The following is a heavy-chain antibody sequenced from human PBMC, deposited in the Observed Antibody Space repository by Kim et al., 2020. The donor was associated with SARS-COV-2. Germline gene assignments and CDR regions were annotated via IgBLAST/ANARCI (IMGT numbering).Heavy chain of an antibody. CDR2: VHSSGST. J-gene: IGHJ2*01. V-gene: IGHV4-59*08. Sequence: SETLSLTCSVSGVSIINYYWSWIRQPPGKGLEWIGYVHSSGSTTYNPSLSSRVTLSVDTSKNHFSLKLNSVTAADTAVYYCARRGLLPWYFDAWGRGTL. CDR3: ARRGLLPWYFDA. CDR1: GVSIINYY. D-gene: IGHD2-21*02.